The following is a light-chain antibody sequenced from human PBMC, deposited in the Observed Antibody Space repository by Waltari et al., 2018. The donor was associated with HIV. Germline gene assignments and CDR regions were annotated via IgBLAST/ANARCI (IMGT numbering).Light chain of an antibody. Sequence: NFMLTQPHSVSDSPGKTVTISCTRNSGSIASNSVQWYQRRPGSSPTTVIFDHSQRPSGVSDRFSASIYTSSNSASLTIVGLKTEDEGDFFCHSYDSDNQIFGGGTKLTVL. CDR3: HSYDSDNQI. J-gene: IGLJ2*01. CDR1: SGSIASNS. V-gene: IGLV6-57*01. CDR2: DHS.